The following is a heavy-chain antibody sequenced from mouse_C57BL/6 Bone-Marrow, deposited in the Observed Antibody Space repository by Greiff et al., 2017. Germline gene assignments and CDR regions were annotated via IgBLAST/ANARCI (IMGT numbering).Heavy chain of an antibody. D-gene: IGHD1-1*01. CDR1: GYTFTSYW. CDR3: ARNRYYYGSPWFAY. CDR2: IHPNSGST. J-gene: IGHJ3*01. Sequence: QVQLQQPGAELVKPGASVKLSCKASGYTFTSYWMHWVKQRPGQGLEWIGMIHPNSGSTNYNEKFKSKATLTVDKSASTAYMELRSLTSEDSAVYFCARNRYYYGSPWFAYWGQGTLGTVSA. V-gene: IGHV1-64*01.